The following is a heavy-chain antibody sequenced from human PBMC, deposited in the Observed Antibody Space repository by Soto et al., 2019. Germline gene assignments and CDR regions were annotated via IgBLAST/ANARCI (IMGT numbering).Heavy chain of an antibody. CDR3: ASQASPYYYYGMDV. J-gene: IGHJ6*02. CDR1: GGSISSGGYS. CDR2: IYYSGST. V-gene: IGHV4-30-2*03. Sequence: PSETLSLTCTVSGGSISSGGYSWSWIRQPPGKGLEWIGSIYYSGSTYYNPSLKSRVTISVDTSKNQFSLKLSSVTAADTAVYYCASQASPYYYYGMDVWGQGTTVTVSS.